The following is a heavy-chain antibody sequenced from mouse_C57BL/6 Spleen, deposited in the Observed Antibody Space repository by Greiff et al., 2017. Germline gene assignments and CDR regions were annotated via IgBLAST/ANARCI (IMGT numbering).Heavy chain of an antibody. Sequence: EVKLVESGGGLVKPGGSLKLSCAASGFTFSSYTMSWVRQTPEKRLEWVATISGGGGNPYYPDSVKGRFTISRDNAKSTLYLQMSSLRSEDTTLYYCARQSGDCDYWYFDVWGTGTTLTVSS. CDR2: ISGGGGNP. CDR1: GFTFSSYT. D-gene: IGHD2-13*01. CDR3: ARQSGDCDYWYFDV. V-gene: IGHV5-9*01. J-gene: IGHJ1*03.